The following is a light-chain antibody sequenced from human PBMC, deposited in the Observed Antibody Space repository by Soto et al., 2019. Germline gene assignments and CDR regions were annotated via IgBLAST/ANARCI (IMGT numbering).Light chain of an antibody. CDR3: QQRNNWPSFT. Sequence: EIVLTHSPGTLSLSPGERATLSCRASLTVSNNYLAWYQQKAGQAPRLVIYGASIRATGIPDRFSASGSGTDFTLTISSLEPEDFAVYYCQQRNNWPSFTFGGGTKVDIK. V-gene: IGKV3D-20*02. CDR2: GAS. J-gene: IGKJ4*01. CDR1: LTVSNNY.